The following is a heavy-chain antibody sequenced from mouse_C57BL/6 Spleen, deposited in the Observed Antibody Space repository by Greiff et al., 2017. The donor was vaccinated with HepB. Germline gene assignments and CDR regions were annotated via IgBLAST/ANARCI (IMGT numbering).Heavy chain of an antibody. Sequence: EVQLQQSGPELVKPGASVKISCKASGYTFTDYYMNWVKQSHGKSLEWIGDINPNNGGTSYNQKFKGKATLTVDKSSSTAYMELRSLTSEDSAVYYCARDDGYYVGLYWYFDVWGTGTTVTVSS. CDR1: GYTFTDYY. CDR3: ARDDGYYVGLYWYFDV. D-gene: IGHD2-3*01. J-gene: IGHJ1*03. CDR2: INPNNGGT. V-gene: IGHV1-26*01.